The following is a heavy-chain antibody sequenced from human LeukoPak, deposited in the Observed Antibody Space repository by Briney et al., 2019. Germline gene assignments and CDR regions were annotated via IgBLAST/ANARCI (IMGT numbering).Heavy chain of an antibody. CDR3: ARGVFSLRYFDL. Sequence: SETLSLTCAVYGGSFSGYYWSWIRQPPGKGLEWIGEINHSGSTNYNPSLKSRVTISVDTSKNQFSLKLSPVTAADTAVYYCARGVFSLRYFDLWGRGTLVTVSS. J-gene: IGHJ2*01. CDR2: INHSGST. D-gene: IGHD3-9*01. V-gene: IGHV4-34*01. CDR1: GGSFSGYY.